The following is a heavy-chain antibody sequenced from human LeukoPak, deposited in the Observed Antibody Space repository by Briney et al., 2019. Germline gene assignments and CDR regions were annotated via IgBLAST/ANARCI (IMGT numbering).Heavy chain of an antibody. V-gene: IGHV5-51*01. CDR2: IYPGDFDT. CDR1: GYSFTNYW. CDR3: ARQSALSGSSWP. Sequence: PGESLKISCKGSGYSFTNYWIGWVRQMPGKGLEWMGIIYPGDFDTRYSPSFQGQVTISADRSSSTAYLQWRSLKASDTAMYYCARQSALSGSSWPWGQGTLVTVSS. J-gene: IGHJ4*02. D-gene: IGHD6-13*01.